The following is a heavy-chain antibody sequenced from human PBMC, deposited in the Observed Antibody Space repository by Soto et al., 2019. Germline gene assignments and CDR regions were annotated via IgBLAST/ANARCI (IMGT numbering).Heavy chain of an antibody. V-gene: IGHV3-11*01. CDR2: ISSSGSTI. Sequence: PGGSLRLSCAASGFTFTNYAMSWVRQAPGKGLEWVSYISSSGSTIYYADSVKGRFTISRDNAKNSLYLQMNSLRAEDTAVYYCARRYSYVDYWGQGTLVTVSS. D-gene: IGHD5-18*01. J-gene: IGHJ4*02. CDR3: ARRYSYVDY. CDR1: GFTFTNYA.